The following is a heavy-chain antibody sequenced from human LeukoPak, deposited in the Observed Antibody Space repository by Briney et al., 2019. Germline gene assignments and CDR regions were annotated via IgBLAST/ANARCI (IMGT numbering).Heavy chain of an antibody. D-gene: IGHD3-22*01. V-gene: IGHV1-18*01. CDR2: ISVKNGNT. CDR3: ARVFYDRGYYYYMDV. J-gene: IGHJ6*03. CDR1: GYTFTSYG. Sequence: GASVEVSCKASGYTFTSYGISWVRQAPGQGLEWMGWISVKNGNTNYAQKFQGRVTMTRNTSISTAYMELSSLRSEDTAVYYCARVFYDRGYYYYMDVWGKGTTVTISS.